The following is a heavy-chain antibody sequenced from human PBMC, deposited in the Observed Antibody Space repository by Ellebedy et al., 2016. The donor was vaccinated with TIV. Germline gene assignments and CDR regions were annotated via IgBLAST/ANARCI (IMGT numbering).Heavy chain of an antibody. CDR2: SRTSDNYYAT. D-gene: IGHD3-10*01. CDR1: GFTFTGSP. Sequence: PGGPLRLSCAASGFTFTGSPMHWVRQASGKGLEWVGRSRTSDNYYATAYAPSVKGRFTISRDDSKNTAYLQMNSLRTEDTDVYYCSRGHDDSGSDYWGQGILVTVSS. CDR3: SRGHDDSGSDY. V-gene: IGHV3-73*01. J-gene: IGHJ4*02.